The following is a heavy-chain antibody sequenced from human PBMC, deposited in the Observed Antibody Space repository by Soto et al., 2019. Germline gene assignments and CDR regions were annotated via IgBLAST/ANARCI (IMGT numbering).Heavy chain of an antibody. CDR1: GDSITSGDYY. D-gene: IGHD2-2*02. CDR2: IYYSGTT. J-gene: IGHJ6*02. V-gene: IGHV4-30-4*01. CDR3: ARDRIVLPAAIQGEYWYNGMDV. Sequence: SETLSLTCTVSGDSITSGDYYWSWILQPPGKGLELILSIYYSGTTHYNPSLKSRFTISLDTSKKQFSLKLSSVTASDTALYYCARDRIVLPAAIQGEYWYNGMDVWGQGTTVTVSS.